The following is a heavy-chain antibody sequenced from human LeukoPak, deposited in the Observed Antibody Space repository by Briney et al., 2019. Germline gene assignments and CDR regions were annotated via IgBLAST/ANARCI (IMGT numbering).Heavy chain of an antibody. CDR1: GFTFSSHA. CDR3: ATRNFYPSKPYYYYYFDF. J-gene: IGHJ4*02. CDR2: ISSSGDAT. Sequence: GGSLILSCAASGFTFSSHAMSWVRQAPGRGLEWVSGISSSGDATYYADSVRGRFTISRDNSRNTLYLQINSLRAEDTAAYYCATRNFYPSKPYYYYYFDFWGQGTLVTVPS. D-gene: IGHD3-22*01. V-gene: IGHV3-23*01.